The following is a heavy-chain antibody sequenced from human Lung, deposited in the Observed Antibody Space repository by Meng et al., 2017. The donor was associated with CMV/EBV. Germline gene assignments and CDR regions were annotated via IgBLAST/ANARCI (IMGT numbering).Heavy chain of an antibody. V-gene: IGHV3-23*01. CDR2: ISAVIDNT. J-gene: IGHJ6*02. D-gene: IGHD1-1*01. Sequence: GEXXKISCAASGFTFNKYAMTWVRQAPGKGLEWVSIISAVIDNTYYADSVKGRFTISRDISTNTLYLQMNSLRDEDTALYYCAKDDDRRYYSMDVWGQGTXVTVSS. CDR1: GFTFNKYA. CDR3: AKDDDRRYYSMDV.